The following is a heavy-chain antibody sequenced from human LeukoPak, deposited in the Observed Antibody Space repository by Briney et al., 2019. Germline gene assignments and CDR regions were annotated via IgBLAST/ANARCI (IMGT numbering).Heavy chain of an antibody. CDR3: SRHQNGRPYWYFDL. Sequence: QPGGSLRLSCAASGFTFSDSAMHWVRQASGRGLEWVGRIRSKRDNYATAYAASMKGRFTVSRDDPRNTAYLQMNSLKTEDTAVYFCSRHQNGRPYWYFDLWGRGTLVTVSS. V-gene: IGHV3-73*01. J-gene: IGHJ2*01. CDR2: IRSKRDNYAT. CDR1: GFTFSDSA. D-gene: IGHD2-8*01.